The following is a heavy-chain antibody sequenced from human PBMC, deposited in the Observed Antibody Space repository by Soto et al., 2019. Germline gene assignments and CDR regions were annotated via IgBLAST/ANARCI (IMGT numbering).Heavy chain of an antibody. J-gene: IGHJ4*02. V-gene: IGHV4-31*03. D-gene: IGHD1-26*01. CDR3: ARVISYGYFDY. CDR2: IYYSGST. Sequence: PSETLSLTCTVSGGSISSGGYYWSWIRQHPGKGLEWIGYIYYSGSTYYNPSLKSRVTISVDTSKNQFSLKLSSVTSADTAVYYCARVISYGYFDYWGQGTLVTVSS. CDR1: GGSISSGGYY.